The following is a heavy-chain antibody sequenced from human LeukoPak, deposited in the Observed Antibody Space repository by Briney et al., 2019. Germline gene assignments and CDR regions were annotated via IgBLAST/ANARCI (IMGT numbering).Heavy chain of an antibody. V-gene: IGHV3-9*01. CDR3: ARDESIWFGELSTPYGMDV. J-gene: IGHJ6*02. D-gene: IGHD3-10*01. CDR1: GFTFDDYA. Sequence: GGSLRLSCAASGFTFDDYAMHWARQAPGKVLEWVSGINWNSGTIDYTDSVKGRFTISRDNAKNSLYLQMNSLRAEDTAVYYCARDESIWFGELSTPYGMDVWGQGTTVTVSS. CDR2: INWNSGTI.